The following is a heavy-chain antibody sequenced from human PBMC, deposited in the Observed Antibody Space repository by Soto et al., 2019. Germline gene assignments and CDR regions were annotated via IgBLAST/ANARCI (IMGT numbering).Heavy chain of an antibody. CDR2: ISPGSSNI. V-gene: IGHV3-21*01. D-gene: IGHD4-17*01. J-gene: IGHJ4*02. CDR3: ARARDVYGALFYFDY. Sequence: EVQLVESGGGLVKPGGSLRLSCAVSGFTFHTYSMNWVRQAPGKGLEWVSSISPGSSNIYYAQSVKGRFTISRDHAKKSLSLLMMRLRAEDTAVYYCARARDVYGALFYFDYWGQGTLVTVSS. CDR1: GFTFHTYS.